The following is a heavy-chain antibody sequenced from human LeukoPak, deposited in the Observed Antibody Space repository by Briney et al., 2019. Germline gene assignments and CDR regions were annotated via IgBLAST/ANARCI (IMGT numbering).Heavy chain of an antibody. CDR1: GGSISSYY. J-gene: IGHJ6*02. Sequence: SETLSLTCTVSGGSISSYYWSWIRQPPGKGLEWIGYIYYSGSTNYNPSLKSRVTISVDTSKNQFSLKLSSVTAADTAVYYCARGDQYYYYGMDVWGQGTTVTVPS. CDR2: IYYSGST. CDR3: ARGDQYYYYGMDV. V-gene: IGHV4-59*01.